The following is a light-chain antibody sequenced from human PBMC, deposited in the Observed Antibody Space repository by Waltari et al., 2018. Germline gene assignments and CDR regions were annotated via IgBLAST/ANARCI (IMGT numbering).Light chain of an antibody. Sequence: EIVMTQSPATLSVSPGERATLACRASQSVSSNLAWYQQKPGQAPRLLIYGASPRATGIPARFSGSGSGTEFTLTISSLQSEDFAVYYCQQYDNWPPERTFGQGTTVEIK. J-gene: IGKJ1*01. CDR3: QQYDNWPPERT. CDR1: QSVSSN. CDR2: GAS. V-gene: IGKV3-15*01.